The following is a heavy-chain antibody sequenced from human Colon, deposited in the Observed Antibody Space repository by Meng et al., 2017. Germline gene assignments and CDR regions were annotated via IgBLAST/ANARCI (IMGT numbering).Heavy chain of an antibody. J-gene: IGHJ3*01. CDR3: AREGHSSGHCGSFDV. V-gene: IGHV3-30*03. CDR2: ISNDGSAT. Sequence: GGSLRPSCVASGFTFSTSVMHWVRQAPGKGLGWVAGISNDGSATHYADLVKGRVTVPSDNSSNTMFLQMDSLRPEDTAVYLCAREGHSSGHCGSFDVWGQGTLVTVSS. CDR1: GFTFSTSV. D-gene: IGHD6-19*01.